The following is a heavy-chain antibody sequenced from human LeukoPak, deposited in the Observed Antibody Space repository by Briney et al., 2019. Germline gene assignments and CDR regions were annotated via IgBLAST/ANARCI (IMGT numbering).Heavy chain of an antibody. Sequence: PGGSLRLSCAASGFTVSSNYMSWVRQAPGKGLEWVSVIYSGGSTYYADSVKGRFTISRDNSKNTLYLQMNSLRAEDTAVYYCARGPKITGTTLYYYYYMDVWGKGTTVIVSS. J-gene: IGHJ6*03. CDR1: GFTVSSNY. CDR2: IYSGGST. CDR3: ARGPKITGTTLYYYYYMDV. V-gene: IGHV3-53*01. D-gene: IGHD1-7*01.